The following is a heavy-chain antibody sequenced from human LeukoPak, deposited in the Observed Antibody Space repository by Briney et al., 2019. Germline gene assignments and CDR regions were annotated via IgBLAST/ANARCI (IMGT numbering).Heavy chain of an antibody. Sequence: PGGSLRLSYAASGFTFSDHYMDWVRQAPGKGLEWVSAISGSGGSTYYADSVKGRFTISRDNSKNTLYLQMNSLRAEDTAVYYCAKNYYGAGSPWDAFDIWGQGTMVTVSS. J-gene: IGHJ3*02. CDR1: GFTFSDHY. CDR2: ISGSGGST. V-gene: IGHV3-23*01. D-gene: IGHD3-10*01. CDR3: AKNYYGAGSPWDAFDI.